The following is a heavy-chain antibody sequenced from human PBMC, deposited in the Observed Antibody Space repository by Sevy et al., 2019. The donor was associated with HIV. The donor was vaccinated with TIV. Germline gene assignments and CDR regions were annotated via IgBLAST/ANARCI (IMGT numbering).Heavy chain of an antibody. V-gene: IGHV3-23*01. J-gene: IGHJ4*02. CDR1: GLSFNTYV. CDR2: ISPNGGST. D-gene: IGHD2-21*01. CDR3: AKESLDGYY. Sequence: GGSLRLSCAASGLSFNTYVMSWDRQAPGKGLQWVSTISPNGGSTYYADSVKGRFTISRDNSRNTVFLQVNSLRAEDTAVYYCAKESLDGYYWGQGTLVTVSS.